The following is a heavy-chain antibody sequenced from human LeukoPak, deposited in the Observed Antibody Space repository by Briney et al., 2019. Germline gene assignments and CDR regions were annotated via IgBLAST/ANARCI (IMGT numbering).Heavy chain of an antibody. Sequence: PGGSLRLFCATSGFTLSSYWMTWVRQPPAKGLEWVASIVEDGSETYYLDSVKGRFTFSRDNAKNSLYLQMNSLRGEDTAVYYCARDPTRRFDLWGQGTLVTVSS. V-gene: IGHV3-7*01. CDR1: GFTLSSYW. CDR2: IVEDGSET. J-gene: IGHJ4*02. CDR3: ARDPTRRFDL.